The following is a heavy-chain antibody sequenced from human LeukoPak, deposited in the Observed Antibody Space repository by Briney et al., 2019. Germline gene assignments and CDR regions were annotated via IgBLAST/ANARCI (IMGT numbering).Heavy chain of an antibody. J-gene: IGHJ4*02. CDR1: GITFSRYW. V-gene: IGHV3-7*03. Sequence: PGGSLRLSCADSGITFSRYWMSWVRQAPGKGLEWVANIKQDGGEKYYVDSVRGQFTISRDNAKNSLYLQMNSLRVEDTAVYYCARDGRPLDYWGQGTLVTVSS. CDR2: IKQDGGEK. CDR3: ARDGRPLDY.